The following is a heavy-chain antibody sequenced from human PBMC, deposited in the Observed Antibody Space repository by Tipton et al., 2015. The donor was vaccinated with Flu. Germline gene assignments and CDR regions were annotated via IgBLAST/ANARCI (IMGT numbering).Heavy chain of an antibody. CDR1: GFTFSSYD. V-gene: IGHV3-13*01. CDR2: IGTAGDT. J-gene: IGHJ6*02. Sequence: SLRLSCAASGFTFSSYDMHWVRQATGKGLEWVSAIGTAGDTYYPGSVKGRFTISRENAKNSLYLQMNSLRAGDTAVYYCASGGNQHYYYYGMDVWGQGP. CDR3: ASGGNQHYYYYGMDV. D-gene: IGHD4-23*01.